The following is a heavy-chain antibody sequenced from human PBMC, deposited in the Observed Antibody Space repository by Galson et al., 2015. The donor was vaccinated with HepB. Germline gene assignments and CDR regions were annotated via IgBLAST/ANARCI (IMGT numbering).Heavy chain of an antibody. V-gene: IGHV1-69*13. CDR2: IIPIFNTT. D-gene: IGHD6-19*01. J-gene: IGHJ6*03. CDR1: GGTFSSYG. Sequence: SVKVSCKASGGTFSSYGISWVRQAPGQGLEWMGGIIPIFNTTNHAQKFQGRVTITADESTNTAYMELSSLSFEDTAVYYCARQSREYSSGWYLGSFNYMDVWGKGSTVTVSS. CDR3: ARQSREYSSGWYLGSFNYMDV.